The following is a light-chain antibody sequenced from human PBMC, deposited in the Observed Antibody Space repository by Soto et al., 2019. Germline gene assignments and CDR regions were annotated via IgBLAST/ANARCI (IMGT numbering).Light chain of an antibody. CDR2: AAS. V-gene: IGKV1-9*01. J-gene: IGKJ4*01. CDR3: QQLNSYPLT. CDR1: QGISSY. Sequence: DIQMTQSPSTLPASVGDRVTITCRASQGISSYLAWYQQKPGKAPKLLIYAASTLQSGVPSRFSGSGSGTDFTLTTSSLQPEDFATYYCQQLNSYPLTFGGGTKVDIK.